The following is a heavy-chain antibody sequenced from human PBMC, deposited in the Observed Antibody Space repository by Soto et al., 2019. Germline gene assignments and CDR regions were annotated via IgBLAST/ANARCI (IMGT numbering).Heavy chain of an antibody. D-gene: IGHD2-2*01. CDR3: AAGIVVVPAAIRDY. CDR2: MNPNSGNT. CDR1: GYTFTSYD. V-gene: IGHV1-8*01. J-gene: IGHJ4*02. Sequence: QVQLVQSGAEVKKPGASVKVSCKASGYTFTSYDINWVRQATGQGLEWMGWMNPNSGNTGKAQKFKGRVTITRNTSISTAYMELSSLRSEDTAVYYCAAGIVVVPAAIRDYWGQGTLVTVSS.